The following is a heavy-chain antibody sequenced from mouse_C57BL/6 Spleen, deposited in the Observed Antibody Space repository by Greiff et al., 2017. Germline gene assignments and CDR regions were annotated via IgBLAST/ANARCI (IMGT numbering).Heavy chain of an antibody. J-gene: IGHJ1*03. CDR3: ARLGYNSSISFWYFDV. CDR2: ISSDGSD. V-gene: IGHV3-6*01. CDR1: GYSITSGDY. Sequence: ESGPGLVKPSQSLSLTCSVTGYSITSGDYWNWFRQFPGNKLEWMGYISSDGSDNYNPYLTNRISITRDTSKNQFFLTLNAVTTEYTATYSYARLGYNSSISFWYFDVWGTGTTVTVSS. D-gene: IGHD1-1*01.